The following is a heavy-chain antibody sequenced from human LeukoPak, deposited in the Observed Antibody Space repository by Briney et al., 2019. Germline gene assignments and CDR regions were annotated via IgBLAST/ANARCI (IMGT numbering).Heavy chain of an antibody. D-gene: IGHD3-10*01. Sequence: GGSLRLSCAASGFTFDDYGMSWVRQAPGKGLEWVSGINWNGGSTGYADSVKGRFTISRDNAKNSLYLQMNSLRAEDTALYYCARAIFSGTYYIYYYYYFGMDVWGQGTTVTVSS. J-gene: IGHJ6*02. CDR1: GFTFDDYG. CDR3: ARAIFSGTYYIYYYYYFGMDV. CDR2: INWNGGST. V-gene: IGHV3-20*04.